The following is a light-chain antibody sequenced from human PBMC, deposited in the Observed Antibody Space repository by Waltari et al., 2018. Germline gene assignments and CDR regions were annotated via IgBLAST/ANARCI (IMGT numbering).Light chain of an antibody. V-gene: IGLV2-23*02. Sequence: QSGLTQPASVSVSPGQSITVSCPGTSRDVGNYNLVSWYQQYPAKAPRLMVYEVTKRTSGVSDRFFGSKSGNTASLTISGLQSEDEADYYCCSYAGLGIYVFGTGTKVTVL. CDR1: SRDVGNYNL. J-gene: IGLJ1*01. CDR2: EVT. CDR3: CSYAGLGIYV.